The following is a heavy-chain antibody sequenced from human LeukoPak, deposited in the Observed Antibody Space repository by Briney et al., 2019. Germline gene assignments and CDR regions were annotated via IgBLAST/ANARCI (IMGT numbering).Heavy chain of an antibody. V-gene: IGHV3-48*01. J-gene: IGHJ4*02. D-gene: IGHD2-15*01. CDR1: GFTFSSYS. Sequence: GGSLRLSCAASGFTFSSYSMNWVRQAPGKGLEWVSYISSSGSTIYYADSVKGRLTISRDIAKNSLNLQMNSLRAEDTAVYYCARVRCSGGSCFWDYWGQGTLVTVSS. CDR3: ARVRCSGGSCFWDY. CDR2: ISSSGSTI.